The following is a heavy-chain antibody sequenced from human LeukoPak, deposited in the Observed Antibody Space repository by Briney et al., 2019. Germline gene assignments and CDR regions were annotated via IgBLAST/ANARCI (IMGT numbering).Heavy chain of an antibody. CDR3: ARAHGPYDSSGYSVF. V-gene: IGHV1-18*01. CDR2: IIAYNGNT. CDR1: GYTFTSYG. J-gene: IGHJ4*02. D-gene: IGHD3-22*01. Sequence: GASVKVSCKASGYTFTSYGISWVRQAPGQGLEWRVWIIAYNGNTNYAQKLQGRVTTTTVTVTSTAYTELRSLRSDDTAVYYCARAHGPYDSSGYSVFWGQGTLVTVSS.